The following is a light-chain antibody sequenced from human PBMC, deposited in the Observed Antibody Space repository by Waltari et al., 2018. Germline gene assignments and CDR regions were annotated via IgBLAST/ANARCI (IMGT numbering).Light chain of an antibody. V-gene: IGKV3-20*01. J-gene: IGKJ1*01. CDR2: DAS. CDR1: QSVGRS. CDR3: QKYVSLPAT. Sequence: EIVLTQSPGTLSLSPGERATLSCRASQSVGRSLAWYQQKPGQAPRLVIYDASSRATGIPDWFRGSGSGTDFSLTIRRLEPEDFAVYYCQKYVSLPATFGQGTKVEIK.